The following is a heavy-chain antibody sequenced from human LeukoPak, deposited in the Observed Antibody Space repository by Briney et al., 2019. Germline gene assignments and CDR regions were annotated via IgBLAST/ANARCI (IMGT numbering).Heavy chain of an antibody. CDR2: ISYDGSNK. D-gene: IGHD3-9*01. CDR3: AKGFDWFFDY. Sequence: GRSLRLSCAASGFTFSSYGMHWVRKAPGKGLEWVAVISYDGSNKYYADSVKGRFTISRDNSKNTLYLQMNSLRAEDTAVYYCAKGFDWFFDYWGQGTLVTVSS. V-gene: IGHV3-30*18. CDR1: GFTFSSYG. J-gene: IGHJ4*02.